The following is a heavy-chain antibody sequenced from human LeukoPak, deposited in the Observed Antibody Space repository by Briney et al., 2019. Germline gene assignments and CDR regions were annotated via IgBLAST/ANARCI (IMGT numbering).Heavy chain of an antibody. Sequence: GASVEVSCKASGGTFSSYAISWVRQAPGQGLEWMGGIIPIFGTANYAQKFQGRVTITADESTSTAYMELSSLRSEDTAVYYCATHQGDYGDYVLPFDYWGQGTLVTVSS. D-gene: IGHD4-17*01. J-gene: IGHJ4*02. CDR2: IIPIFGTA. CDR1: GGTFSSYA. CDR3: ATHQGDYGDYVLPFDY. V-gene: IGHV1-69*13.